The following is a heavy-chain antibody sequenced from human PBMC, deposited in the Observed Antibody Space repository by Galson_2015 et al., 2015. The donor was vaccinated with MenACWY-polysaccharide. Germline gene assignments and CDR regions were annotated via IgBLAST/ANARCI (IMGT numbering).Heavy chain of an antibody. J-gene: IGHJ5*02. CDR1: GFSFSTYW. D-gene: IGHD2-8*02. Sequence: SLRLSCAASGFSFSTYWMHWVRHAPGKGLVWVSRINADGSATDYADSVRGRFTISRDNAKNTLYLEMNSLRAEDTAVYYCTKAGAKYCRRPAFSFNWFDPWGQGTLVTVSS. V-gene: IGHV3-74*01. CDR3: TKAGAKYCRRPAFSFNWFDP. CDR2: INADGSAT.